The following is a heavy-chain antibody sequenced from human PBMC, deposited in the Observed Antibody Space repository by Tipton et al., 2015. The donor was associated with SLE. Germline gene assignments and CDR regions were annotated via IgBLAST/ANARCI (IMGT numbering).Heavy chain of an antibody. V-gene: IGHV1-2*07. J-gene: IGHJ4*02. Sequence: QVQLVQSGAEVKKPGASVKVSCKASGYTFTGYYIHWVRQAPGQGLEWMGWLNPKSGGTNYAHKFQGRVTMSRDTSISTAYMELRRLRSDDTAVYYCARVKRQDYDDSSAYYDSWGQGTLVTVSS. D-gene: IGHD3-22*01. CDR1: GYTFTGYY. CDR3: ARVKRQDYDDSSAYYDS. CDR2: LNPKSGGT.